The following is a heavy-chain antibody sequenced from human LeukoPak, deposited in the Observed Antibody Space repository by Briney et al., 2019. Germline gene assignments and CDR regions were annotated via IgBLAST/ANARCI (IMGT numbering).Heavy chain of an antibody. Sequence: PGGSLRLSCAASGFTFSSYWMSWVRQAPGKGLEWVAVISYDGNNKYYADSVKGQFTISRDNSKNTLYLQMNSLRAEDTAVYYCARDARTIIAVAGTFDYWGQGTLVTVSS. V-gene: IGHV3-30-3*01. CDR1: GFTFSSYW. CDR3: ARDARTIIAVAGTFDY. D-gene: IGHD6-19*01. J-gene: IGHJ4*02. CDR2: ISYDGNNK.